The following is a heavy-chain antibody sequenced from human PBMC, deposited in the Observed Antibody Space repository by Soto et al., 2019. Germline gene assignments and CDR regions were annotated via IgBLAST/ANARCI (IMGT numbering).Heavy chain of an antibody. Sequence: GGSLRLSCEASEFTFTSDSMTWVRQAPGKGLEWVSSISSHGRDIFYADPVKGRFPISRDNAKDSLHLQMNSLTGEDSPVYYCARGAALAGKLDLWGQGTVVTVSS. V-gene: IGHV3-21*06. CDR1: EFTFTSDS. D-gene: IGHD6-19*01. CDR2: ISSHGRDI. CDR3: ARGAALAGKLDL. J-gene: IGHJ4*02.